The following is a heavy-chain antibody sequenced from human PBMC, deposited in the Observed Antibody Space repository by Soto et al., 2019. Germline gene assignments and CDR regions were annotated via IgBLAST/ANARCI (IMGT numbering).Heavy chain of an antibody. CDR1: GGSISSGGYY. Sequence: QVQLQESGPGLVKPSQTLSLTCTVSGGSISSGGYYWSWIRQHPGKGLEWIGYIYDSGSTYYNPSLKSLVTISGDTSKNQFSLKLSSVTAADTAVYYCARRELKNWFDPWGQGTLVTVSS. D-gene: IGHD3-10*01. CDR2: IYDSGST. V-gene: IGHV4-31*01. J-gene: IGHJ5*02. CDR3: ARRELKNWFDP.